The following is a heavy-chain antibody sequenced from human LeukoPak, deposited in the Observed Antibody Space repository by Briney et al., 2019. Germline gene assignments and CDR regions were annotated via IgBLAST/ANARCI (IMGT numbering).Heavy chain of an antibody. D-gene: IGHD1-26*01. J-gene: IGHJ4*02. CDR1: GGSISSYY. CDR3: ARAWVGAAGFFDY. Sequence: ETLSLTCTVSGGSISSYYWSWVRQAPGKGLEWVSVIYSGGSTYYADSVKGRFTISRDNSKNTLYLQMNSLRAEDTAVYYCARAWVGAAGFFDYWGQGTLVTVSS. V-gene: IGHV3-53*01. CDR2: IYSGGST.